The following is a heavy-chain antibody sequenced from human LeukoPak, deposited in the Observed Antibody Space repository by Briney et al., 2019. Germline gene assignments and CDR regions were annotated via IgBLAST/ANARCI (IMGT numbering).Heavy chain of an antibody. Sequence: PGGSLRLSCVASGFTFSRYWMTWARQAPGKGLEWVATLIQDGGEKHYVDSVKGRFTISRDNAKNSVYLQMNSLRAEDTAVYYCASWGSVAGQRALDYWGQGTLVTVSS. D-gene: IGHD6-19*01. V-gene: IGHV3-7*03. CDR3: ASWGSVAGQRALDY. J-gene: IGHJ4*02. CDR2: LIQDGGEK. CDR1: GFTFSRYW.